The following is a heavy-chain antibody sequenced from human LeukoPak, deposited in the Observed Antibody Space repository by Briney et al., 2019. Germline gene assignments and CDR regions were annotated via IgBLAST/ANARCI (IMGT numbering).Heavy chain of an antibody. Sequence: SETLSLTCAVYGGSFSGYYWSWIRQPPGKGLEWIGEINHSGSTNYNPSLKSRVTISVDKSKNQFSLELNSVTAADTAVYYCARGGDWLFDYWGQGILVTVSS. CDR3: ARGGDWLFDY. V-gene: IGHV4-34*01. CDR1: GGSFSGYY. CDR2: INHSGST. D-gene: IGHD2-21*02. J-gene: IGHJ4*02.